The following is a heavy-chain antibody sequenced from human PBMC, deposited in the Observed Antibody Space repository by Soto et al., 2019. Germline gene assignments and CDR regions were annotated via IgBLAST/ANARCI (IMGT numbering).Heavy chain of an antibody. CDR3: ARVPGP. CDR2: IYHSGST. Sequence: SETLCMTGTASGGSLSTGGYSWSWIRQPPGKGLERIGYIYHSGSTYYNPSLKSRVTISVDRSKNQFSLKLSSVTAADTAVYYCARVPGPWGQGSLVTVS. CDR1: GGSLSTGGYS. J-gene: IGHJ5*02. V-gene: IGHV4-30-2*01.